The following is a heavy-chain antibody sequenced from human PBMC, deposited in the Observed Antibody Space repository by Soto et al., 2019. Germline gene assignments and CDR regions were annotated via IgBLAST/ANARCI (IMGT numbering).Heavy chain of an antibody. J-gene: IGHJ6*02. Sequence: SVKVSCKASGGTFSSYAISWVRQAPGQGLEWMGGIIPIFGTANYAQKFQGRVTITADKSTSTAYMELSSLRSEDTAVYYCARDGEIQLSKENYYYYYGMDVWGQGTTVTVSS. V-gene: IGHV1-69*06. CDR1: GGTFSSYA. CDR2: IIPIFGTA. D-gene: IGHD5-18*01. CDR3: ARDGEIQLSKENYYYYYGMDV.